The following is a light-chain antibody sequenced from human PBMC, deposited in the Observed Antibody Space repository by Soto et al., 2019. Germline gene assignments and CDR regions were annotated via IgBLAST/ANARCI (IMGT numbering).Light chain of an antibody. CDR3: QHYGRSPS. Sequence: ETTLTQSPDTLSLTPGEGATLSCRASQIIGSAYLAWYQQKPGQAPRPLIFGASTRATGTPHRFSGSGSGTDFTLTSSALESEDVGVYYCQHYGRSPSFGRGTKVEIK. V-gene: IGKV3-20*01. J-gene: IGKJ1*01. CDR1: QIIGSAY. CDR2: GAS.